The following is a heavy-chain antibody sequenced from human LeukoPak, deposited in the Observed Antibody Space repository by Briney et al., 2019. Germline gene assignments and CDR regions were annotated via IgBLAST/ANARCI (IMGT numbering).Heavy chain of an antibody. Sequence: PGGSLRLSCAASGFTFSSYAMSWVRQAPGKGLEWASAISGSGGSTYYADSVKGRFTISRDNSKNTLYLQMNSLRAEDTAVYYCAKFQGSPGHSSSWSDNWFDPWGQGTLVTVSS. D-gene: IGHD6-13*01. V-gene: IGHV3-23*01. CDR2: ISGSGGST. CDR3: AKFQGSPGHSSSWSDNWFDP. CDR1: GFTFSSYA. J-gene: IGHJ5*02.